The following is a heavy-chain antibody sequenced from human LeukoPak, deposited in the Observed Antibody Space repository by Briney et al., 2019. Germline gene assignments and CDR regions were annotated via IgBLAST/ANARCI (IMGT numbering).Heavy chain of an antibody. CDR1: GFTFSSYG. J-gene: IGHJ4*02. V-gene: IGHV3-30*18. Sequence: GGSLRLSCAASGFTFSSYGMHWVRQAPGKGLEWVAVISYDGSNKYYADSVKGRFTISRDNSKNTLYLQMNSLRAEDTAVYYCAKDMDIVVVPAAIESEYWGQGTLVTVSS. D-gene: IGHD2-2*03. CDR3: AKDMDIVVVPAAIESEY. CDR2: ISYDGSNK.